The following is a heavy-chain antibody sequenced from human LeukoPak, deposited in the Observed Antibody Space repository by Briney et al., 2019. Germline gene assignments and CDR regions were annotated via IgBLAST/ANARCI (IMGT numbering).Heavy chain of an antibody. D-gene: IGHD3-10*01. CDR2: IWSDGSNK. Sequence: GGSLRLSCAASGFTFSDYGIHWVRRAPGKGLEWVAVIWSDGSNKYYADSVKGRFTISRDNSRKTLYLQMNGLRDDDTAVYYWVRASGSFDYWGQGTLVTDSS. V-gene: IGHV3-33*01. CDR1: GFTFSDYG. J-gene: IGHJ4*02. CDR3: VRASGSFDY.